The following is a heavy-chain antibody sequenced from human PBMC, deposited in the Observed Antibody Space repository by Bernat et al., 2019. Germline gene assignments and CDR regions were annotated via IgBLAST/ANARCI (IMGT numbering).Heavy chain of an antibody. D-gene: IGHD3-16*01. J-gene: IGHJ5*01. V-gene: IGHV4-39*01. Sequence: QLQLQESGPGLVKPSETLSLTCTVSGGSISSSSYYWGWIRQPPGKGLEWIGSIYYSGSTYYNPSLKSRVTVSVDSSKNQLSLELSSATAADTTVYYCARNLEAGGTPNWFDTWGQGAVVTVSS. CDR1: GGSISSSSYY. CDR2: IYYSGST. CDR3: ARNLEAGGTPNWFDT.